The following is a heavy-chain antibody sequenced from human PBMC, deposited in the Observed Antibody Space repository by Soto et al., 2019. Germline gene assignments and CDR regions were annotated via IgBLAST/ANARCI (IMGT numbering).Heavy chain of an antibody. CDR3: ARDLSWGSNWYYYMDV. CDR1: GFILSDCA. J-gene: IGHJ6*03. D-gene: IGHD7-27*01. V-gene: IGHV3-48*01. CDR2: ISSSSSVI. Sequence: EVQLVESGGGLVQPGGSLRLSCATSGFILSDCAMDWVRQAPGKGLEWVSYISSSSSVINYADSVKGRFTVSRDNARNSLSLQMNSLRAEDTVVYYCARDLSWGSNWYYYMDVWGKGTTVTVCS.